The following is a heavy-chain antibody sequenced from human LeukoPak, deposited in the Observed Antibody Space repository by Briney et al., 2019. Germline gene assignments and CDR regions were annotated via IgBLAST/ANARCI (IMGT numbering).Heavy chain of an antibody. CDR3: ARGGFSHAFDV. V-gene: IGHV3-74*01. CDR2: INNDGSDT. J-gene: IGHJ3*01. CDR1: GFTFSRYW. D-gene: IGHD2/OR15-2a*01. Sequence: PGGSLRLSCAASGFTFSRYWIHWVRQAPGKGLVWVSRINNDGSDTIYADPVKGRFAMSRDNAKNTVFLQMSGLRAEDTAVYYCARGGFSHAFDVWGQGTTVTVSS.